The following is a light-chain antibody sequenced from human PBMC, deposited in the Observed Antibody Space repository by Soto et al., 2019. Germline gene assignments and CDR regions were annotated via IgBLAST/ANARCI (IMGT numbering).Light chain of an antibody. V-gene: IGKV1-5*03. CDR1: QSISTW. Sequence: IQLTQSPSTLSSSVPESVTITCLASQSISTWLAWYQQKPGKAPNLLIYKASSLESEVPSRFSGSGSGTEFTLTISSLQPDDFATYYCQQYNSYSPTFGQGTKVDI. CDR3: QQYNSYSPT. J-gene: IGKJ1*01. CDR2: KAS.